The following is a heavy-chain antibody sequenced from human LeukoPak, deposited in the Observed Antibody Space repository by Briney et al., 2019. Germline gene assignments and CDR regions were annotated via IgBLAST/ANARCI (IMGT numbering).Heavy chain of an antibody. CDR1: GGSISSGGYS. V-gene: IGHV4-30-2*01. CDR3: ARESGYGDYYDY. CDR2: IYHSGST. Sequence: SETLSLTCAVSGGSISSGGYSWSWIRQPPGKGLEWIGYIYHSGSTYYNPSLKSRVTISVDRSKNQFSLKLSSVTAADTAVYYCARESGYGDYYDYWGQGTMVTVSS. J-gene: IGHJ4*02. D-gene: IGHD4-17*01.